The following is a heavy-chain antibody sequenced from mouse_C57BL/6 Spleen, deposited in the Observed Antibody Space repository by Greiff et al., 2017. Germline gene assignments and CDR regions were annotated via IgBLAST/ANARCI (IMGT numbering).Heavy chain of an antibody. D-gene: IGHD2-1*01. V-gene: IGHV3-6*01. CDR1: GYSITSGYY. CDR3: ARDTPYGNYYFDY. CDR2: ISYDGSN. J-gene: IGHJ2*01. Sequence: EVKLVESGPGLVKPSQSLSLTCSVTGYSITSGYYWNWIRQFPGNKLEWMGYISYDGSNNYNPSLKNRISITRDTSKNQFFLKLNSVTTEDTATYYCARDTPYGNYYFDYWGQGTTLTVSS.